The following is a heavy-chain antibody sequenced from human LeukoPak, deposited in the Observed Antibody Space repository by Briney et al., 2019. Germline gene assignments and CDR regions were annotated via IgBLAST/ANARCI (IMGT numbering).Heavy chain of an antibody. D-gene: IGHD3-22*01. Sequence: SETLSLTCSVSRGSISNSNYYWGWIRQPPGKGLEWIGNIYYSGTTYYNPSLPSLKSRLAILVDTSKNQFSLKLRSVTAADTAVYYCARDVYYYDSSGVSFGDWGQGTLVTVSS. J-gene: IGHJ4*02. V-gene: IGHV4-39*07. CDR2: IYYSGTT. CDR1: RGSISNSNYY. CDR3: ARDVYYYDSSGVSFGD.